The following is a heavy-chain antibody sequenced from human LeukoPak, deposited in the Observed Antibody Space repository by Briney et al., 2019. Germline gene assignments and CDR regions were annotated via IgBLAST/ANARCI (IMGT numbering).Heavy chain of an antibody. CDR3: AKLSGDYYYNAIDV. Sequence: GGSLRLSCAASGFTFSSYAMSWVRQAPGKGLEWVSAISGSGGTTYYADSVKGRFTISRDSSKNTVHLQMNSLRAEDTAVYYCAKLSGDYYYNAIDVWGQATTVTVSS. CDR1: GFTFSSYA. D-gene: IGHD3-16*02. V-gene: IGHV3-23*01. J-gene: IGHJ6*01. CDR2: ISGSGGTT.